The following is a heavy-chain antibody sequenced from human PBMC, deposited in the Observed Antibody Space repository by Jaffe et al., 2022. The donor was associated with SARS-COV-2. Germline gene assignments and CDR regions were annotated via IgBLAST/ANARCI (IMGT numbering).Heavy chain of an antibody. CDR1: GFTFTDSY. V-gene: IGHV3-11*06. D-gene: IGHD3-3*01. CDR2: IDGSSRYT. CDR3: VRGHTILTH. J-gene: IGHJ4*02. Sequence: QVQLVESGGGLVKPGGSLRLSCAASGFTFTDSYMSWIRQAPGKGLEWVSYIDGSSRYTNYADSVKGRFTISRDNARNSLYLQMDSLRAEDTAVYYCVRGHTILTHWGQGTLVTVSS.